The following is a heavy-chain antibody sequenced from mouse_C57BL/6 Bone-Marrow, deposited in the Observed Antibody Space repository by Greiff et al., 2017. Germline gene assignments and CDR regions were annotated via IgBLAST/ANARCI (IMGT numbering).Heavy chain of an antibody. V-gene: IGHV2-2*01. Sequence: QVQLKESGPGLVQPSQSLSITCTVSGFSLTSYGVHWVRQSPGKGLEWLGVIWSGGSTDYNAAFISRLSISKDKSKSQVFFKMNSLQADDTAIYYCARNSHYYGSSSWYFDVWGTGTTVTVSS. CDR2: IWSGGST. CDR3: ARNSHYYGSSSWYFDV. J-gene: IGHJ1*03. D-gene: IGHD1-1*01. CDR1: GFSLTSYG.